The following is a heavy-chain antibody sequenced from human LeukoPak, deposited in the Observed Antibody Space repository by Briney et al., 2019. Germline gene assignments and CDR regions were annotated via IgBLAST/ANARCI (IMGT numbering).Heavy chain of an antibody. V-gene: IGHV4-39*07. CDR1: GGSISSSSYY. J-gene: IGHJ4*02. CDR2: INDSGST. D-gene: IGHD6-19*01. CDR3: ARGRRGWPRLIFDY. Sequence: PSETLSLTCTVSGGSISSSSYYWGWIRQPPGKGLEWIGEINDSGSTNYNPSLKSRITISVDTSKNQFSLKLSSVTAADTAVYYCARGRRGWPRLIFDYWGQGTLVTVSS.